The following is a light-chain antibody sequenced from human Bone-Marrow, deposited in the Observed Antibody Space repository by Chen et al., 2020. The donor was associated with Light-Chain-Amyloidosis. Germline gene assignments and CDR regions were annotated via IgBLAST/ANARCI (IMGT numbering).Light chain of an antibody. V-gene: IGLV8-61*01. CDR3: VLYVGSGIWV. CDR2: STN. Sequence: QTVVTQEPSFSVSPGGTVTLTCGLSSCSVSTNYYPAWYQQTPGPAPRTLIYSTNTRSSGVPDRFSGSILGNKAALTITGAQADDESDYYCVLYVGSGIWVFGGGTKLTVL. CDR1: SCSVSTNYY. J-gene: IGLJ3*02.